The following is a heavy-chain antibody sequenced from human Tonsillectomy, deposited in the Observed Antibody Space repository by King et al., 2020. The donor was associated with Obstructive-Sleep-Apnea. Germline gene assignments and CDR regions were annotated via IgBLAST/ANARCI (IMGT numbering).Heavy chain of an antibody. V-gene: IGHV5-51*01. CDR1: GYSFTNYW. J-gene: IGHJ4*02. Sequence: VQLVESGAEVKKPGESLRISCEGSGYSFTNYWIAWVRQMPGKGLEWMGIIYPGDSDTTYSPSFQGQVTISADKSISTAYLQWSSLPASDNAMYYCARQEGCSSTNCYDYWGQGTLVTVSS. D-gene: IGHD2-2*01. CDR2: IYPGDSDT. CDR3: ARQEGCSSTNCYDY.